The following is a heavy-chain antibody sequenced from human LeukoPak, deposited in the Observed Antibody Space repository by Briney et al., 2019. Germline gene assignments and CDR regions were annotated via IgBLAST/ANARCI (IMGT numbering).Heavy chain of an antibody. J-gene: IGHJ4*02. CDR2: IYSGGST. Sequence: PGGSLRLSCAGSGFTVSSSYMSWVRQSPGKGLEWVAVIYSGGSTYYVDSVKDRFTISRDNFKYTLYLQMNSLRTEDTAVYYCARDSGFSGTQRGEYWGQGTLVTVSS. D-gene: IGHD3/OR15-3a*01. V-gene: IGHV3-66*01. CDR1: GFTVSSSY. CDR3: ARDSGFSGTQRGEY.